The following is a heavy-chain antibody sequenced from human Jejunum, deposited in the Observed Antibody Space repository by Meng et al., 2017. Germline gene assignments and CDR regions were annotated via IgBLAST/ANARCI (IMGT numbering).Heavy chain of an antibody. CDR3: AREAGNLRAFDF. J-gene: IGHJ3*01. CDR1: GFIFSSFE. CDR2: ISNGGGRTI. D-gene: IGHD6-13*01. V-gene: IGHV3-48*03. Sequence: GGSLRLSCEVSGFIFSSFEMNWVRQAPGKGLEWVSYISNGGGRTIYYADSVKGRFTISRDNAKNSLYLQMSSLRAEDTAIYYCAREAGNLRAFDFWGQGTMVT.